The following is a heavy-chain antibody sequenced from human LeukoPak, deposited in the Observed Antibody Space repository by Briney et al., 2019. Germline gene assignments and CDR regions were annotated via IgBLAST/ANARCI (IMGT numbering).Heavy chain of an antibody. V-gene: IGHV4-39*07. CDR2: IYYSGST. J-gene: IGHJ4*02. CDR1: GGSISSSSYY. CDR3: ARVDTAMAAGSIDYYFDY. D-gene: IGHD5-18*01. Sequence: SETLSLTCTVSGGSISSSSYYWGWIRQPPGKGLEWIGSIYYSGSTNYNPSLKSRVTISVDTSKNQFSLKLSSVTAADTAVYYCARVDTAMAAGSIDYYFDYWGQGTLVTVSS.